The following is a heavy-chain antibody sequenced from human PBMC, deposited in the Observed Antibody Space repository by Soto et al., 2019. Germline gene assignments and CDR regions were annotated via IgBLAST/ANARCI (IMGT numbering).Heavy chain of an antibody. V-gene: IGHV3-15*01. J-gene: IGHJ4*02. CDR3: TTAYSYGSVDY. CDR1: GFTFSNAW. CDR2: IKNKTDGGTT. Sequence: GGSLRLSCAASGFTFSNAWMSWVRQAPGKGLEWVGRIKNKTDGGTTDYAAPVKGRFTISRDDSKNTLYLQMNSLKTEDTAVYYCTTAYSYGSVDYWGQGTLVTVSS. D-gene: IGHD5-18*01.